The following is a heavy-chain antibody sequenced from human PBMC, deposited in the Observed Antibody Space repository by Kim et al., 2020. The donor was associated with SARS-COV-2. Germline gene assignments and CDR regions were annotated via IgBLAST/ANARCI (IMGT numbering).Heavy chain of an antibody. CDR2: ISSSSSYI. J-gene: IGHJ4*02. CDR3: AREPRPLYSSGWYVPPDQPIDY. V-gene: IGHV3-21*01. D-gene: IGHD6-19*01. CDR1: GFTFSSYS. Sequence: GGSLRLSCAASGFTFSSYSMNWVRQAPGKGLEWVSSISSSSSYIYYADSVKGRFTISRDNAKNSLYLQMNSLRAEDTAVYYCAREPRPLYSSGWYVPPDQPIDYWGQGTLVTVSS.